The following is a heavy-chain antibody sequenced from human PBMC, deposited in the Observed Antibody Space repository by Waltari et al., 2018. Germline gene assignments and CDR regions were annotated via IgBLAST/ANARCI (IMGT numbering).Heavy chain of an antibody. CDR2: INPSGGST. CDR1: EYTFASTY. D-gene: IGHD2-21*01. Sequence: QVQLVQSGAEVKKPGASVNISCKTSEYTFASTYVHWVRHAPGQGLEWMGIINPSGGSTIYAQRFQGRVTMTRDTSTSTVYMELSSLKSEDTAVYYCATDTGALWMDVWGQGTTVTVSS. CDR3: ATDTGALWMDV. V-gene: IGHV1-46*01. J-gene: IGHJ6*02.